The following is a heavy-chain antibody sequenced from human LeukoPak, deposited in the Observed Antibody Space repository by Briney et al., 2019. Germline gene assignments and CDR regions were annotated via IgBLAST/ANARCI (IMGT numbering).Heavy chain of an antibody. V-gene: IGHV3-74*01. Sequence: GRSLRLSCVASGFTFSSYWMHWVRQAPGKGLVWVSRINSDGSSTSYADSVKGRFTISRDNAKNTLYLQMNSLRAEDTAVYYCARVLAVAGTGIDYWGQGTLVTVSS. CDR3: ARVLAVAGTGIDY. CDR1: GFTFSSYW. D-gene: IGHD6-19*01. CDR2: INSDGSST. J-gene: IGHJ4*02.